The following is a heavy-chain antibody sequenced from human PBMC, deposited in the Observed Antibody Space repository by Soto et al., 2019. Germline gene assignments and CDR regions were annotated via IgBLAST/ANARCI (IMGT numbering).Heavy chain of an antibody. CDR2: IYYSGST. J-gene: IGHJ5*02. Sequence: SETLSLTCAVSSGSISSSNWWSWVRQPPGKGLEWIGEIYYSGSTNYNPSLASRVSVSVDTSKNEFSLKLRSVTAADTAVYYCARQPTTGDTDLWFDPWGQGTLVTVSS. CDR3: ARQPTTGDTDLWFDP. D-gene: IGHD2-21*01. V-gene: IGHV4-4*02. CDR1: SGSISSSNW.